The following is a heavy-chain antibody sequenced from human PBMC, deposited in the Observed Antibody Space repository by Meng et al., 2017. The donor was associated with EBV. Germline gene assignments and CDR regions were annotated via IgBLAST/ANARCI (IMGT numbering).Heavy chain of an antibody. CDR3: ASESGRGFTPDY. CDR1: GGTFRSDA. D-gene: IGHD3-10*01. V-gene: IGHV1-69*01. Sequence: QVQWVQSGAEVNKPGSSVKVSRKTSGGTFRSDAVSWVRQAPGQGLEWMGGLIPMSDAPYYAQKFQDRVTITADESTSTHYMDLSGLRSEDTAVYYCASESGRGFTPDYWGQGTLVTVSS. CDR2: LIPMSDAP. J-gene: IGHJ4*02.